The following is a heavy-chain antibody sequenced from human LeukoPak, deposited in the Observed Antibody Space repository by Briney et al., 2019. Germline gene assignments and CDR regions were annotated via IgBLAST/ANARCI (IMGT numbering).Heavy chain of an antibody. Sequence: GGSLRLSCAASGFTFSSYAMSWVRQAPGKGLEWVSAISGSGGSTYYADSVKGRFTISRDNSKNTLYLQMNSLRAEDTAVYYCAKRSDYGGKSVLYFDYWGQGTLVTVSS. CDR3: AKRSDYGGKSVLYFDY. V-gene: IGHV3-23*01. J-gene: IGHJ4*02. D-gene: IGHD4-17*01. CDR2: ISGSGGST. CDR1: GFTFSSYA.